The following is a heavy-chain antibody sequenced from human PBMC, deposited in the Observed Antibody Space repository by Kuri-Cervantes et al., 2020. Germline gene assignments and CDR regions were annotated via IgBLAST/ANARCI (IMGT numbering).Heavy chain of an antibody. J-gene: IGHJ5*02. Sequence: SQTLSLTCAISGDSVSSNSAAWSWIRQSPSRGLEWLGRTYYRSKWYNDYAVSVKSRITINPDTSKNQFSLQLNSVTPEDTAVYYCGRAGGSGWYGNFFDPWGQGTLVTVSS. CDR3: GRAGGSGWYGNFFDP. CDR1: GDSVSSNSAA. CDR2: TYYRSKWYN. D-gene: IGHD6-19*01. V-gene: IGHV6-1*01.